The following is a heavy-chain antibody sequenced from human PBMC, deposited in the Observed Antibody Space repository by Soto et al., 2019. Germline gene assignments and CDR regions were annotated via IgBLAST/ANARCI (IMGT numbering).Heavy chain of an antibody. CDR1: GFTFSTYA. CDR3: AKPPRAVDRVDYYYAMDV. J-gene: IGHJ6*02. Sequence: GGSLRLSCEGSGFTFSTYAMSWVRQAPGKGPEWVSAISGSGGSTDYADSVKGRFTISRDNSKNTLYLQLNSLRAEDTAVYYCAKPPRAVDRVDYYYAMDVWGQGTTVTVSS. D-gene: IGHD2-15*01. V-gene: IGHV3-23*01. CDR2: ISGSGGST.